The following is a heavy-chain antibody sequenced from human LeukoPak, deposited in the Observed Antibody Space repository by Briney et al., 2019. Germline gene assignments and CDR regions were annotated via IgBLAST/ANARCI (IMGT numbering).Heavy chain of an antibody. CDR2: LWYDESKA. CDR1: GFTFSRFG. Sequence: AGGSLRLSCAASGFTFSRFGMHWVRQAPGKGLEWVAVLWYDESKAYYTDFVKGRFTISKDNSKNTLYLQMNSLRAEDTAVYYCARAGGAEPATFFDYWGQETLVTVSS. D-gene: IGHD6-25*01. J-gene: IGHJ4*02. CDR3: ARAGGAEPATFFDY. V-gene: IGHV3-33*01.